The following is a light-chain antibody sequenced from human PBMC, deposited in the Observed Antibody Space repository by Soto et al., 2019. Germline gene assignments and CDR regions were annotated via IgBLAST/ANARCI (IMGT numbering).Light chain of an antibody. CDR2: KAS. Sequence: DIQMTQSPSTLSGSVGDRVTITCRASQTISSWLAWYQQKPGKAPKLLIYKASTLKSGVPSRFSGSGSGTDFTLTISSLQPEDFATYYCQQYTSWTFGQGTKVDI. CDR1: QTISSW. J-gene: IGKJ1*01. V-gene: IGKV1-5*03. CDR3: QQYTSWT.